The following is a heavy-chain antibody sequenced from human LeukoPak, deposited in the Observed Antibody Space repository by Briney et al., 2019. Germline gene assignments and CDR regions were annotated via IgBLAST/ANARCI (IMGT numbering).Heavy chain of an antibody. J-gene: IGHJ6*03. Sequence: ASVKVSCKASGYTFTIYDINWVRQATGQGLEWMGWMNPNSGNTGYAQKFQGRVTITRNTSISTAYMELSSLRSEDTAVYYCARDRLLWFGELIPGYYYYYYMDVWGKGTTVTVSS. V-gene: IGHV1-8*03. CDR1: GYTFTIYD. D-gene: IGHD3-10*01. CDR2: MNPNSGNT. CDR3: ARDRLLWFGELIPGYYYYYYMDV.